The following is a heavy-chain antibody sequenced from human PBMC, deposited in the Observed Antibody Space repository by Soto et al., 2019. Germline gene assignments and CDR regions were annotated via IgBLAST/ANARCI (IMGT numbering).Heavy chain of an antibody. CDR2: IIPILGTA. Sequence: QVQLVQSGAEVKKPGSSVKVSCKASGGTFSGYAISWVRQAPGQGLEWMGGIIPILGTANYAQKFQGRVTTTADEPTSTAYMELSSLRSEDTAVYYCARGRYYGLGSRTAYYYYYGMDVWGQGTTVTVSS. D-gene: IGHD3-10*01. CDR3: ARGRYYGLGSRTAYYYYYGMDV. CDR1: GGTFSGYA. J-gene: IGHJ6*02. V-gene: IGHV1-69*12.